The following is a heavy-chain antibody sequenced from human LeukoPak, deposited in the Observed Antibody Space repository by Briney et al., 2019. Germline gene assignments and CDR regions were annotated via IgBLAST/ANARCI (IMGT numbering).Heavy chain of an antibody. Sequence: PSETLSLTCAVYGGSFSGYYWSWIRQPPGKGLEWIGEINHSGSTNYNPSLKSRVTISVDTSKNQFSLKLSSVTAADTAVYYCARTSDYGDYGNFDYWGQGTLVTVSS. CDR1: GGSFSGYY. J-gene: IGHJ4*02. CDR3: ARTSDYGDYGNFDY. D-gene: IGHD4-17*01. V-gene: IGHV4-34*01. CDR2: INHSGST.